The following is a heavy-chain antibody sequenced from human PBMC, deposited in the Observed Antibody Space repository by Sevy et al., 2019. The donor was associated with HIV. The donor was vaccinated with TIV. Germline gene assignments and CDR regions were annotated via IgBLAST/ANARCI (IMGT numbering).Heavy chain of an antibody. J-gene: IGHJ4*02. D-gene: IGHD3-22*01. CDR3: AGHYYDSTGYYFPLDD. Sequence: GGSLRLSCTASGFTFSSYAMYWVRQAPGKGLEWVAVISYDGNNKDYEDSVKGRFTISRDNSKNTLYLQMNSLRAEDTAVYYCAGHYYDSTGYYFPLDDWGQGTLVTVSS. CDR2: ISYDGNNK. CDR1: GFTFSSYA. V-gene: IGHV3-30*04.